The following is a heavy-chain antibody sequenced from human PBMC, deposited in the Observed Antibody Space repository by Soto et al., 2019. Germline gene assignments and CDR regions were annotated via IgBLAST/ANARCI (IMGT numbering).Heavy chain of an antibody. J-gene: IGHJ5*02. D-gene: IGHD6-19*01. CDR2: IYYSGST. Sequence: PSETLSLTCTVSGGSISSSSYYWGWIRQPPGKGLEWIGSIYYSGSTYYNPSLKSRVTISVDTSKNQFSLKLSSVTAADTAVYYCARSGGWYGLNWFDPWGQGTLVTVSS. CDR1: GGSISSSSYY. V-gene: IGHV4-39*01. CDR3: ARSGGWYGLNWFDP.